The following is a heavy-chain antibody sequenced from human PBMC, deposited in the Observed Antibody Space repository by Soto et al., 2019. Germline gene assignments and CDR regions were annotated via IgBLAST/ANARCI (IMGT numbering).Heavy chain of an antibody. CDR3: ARRSSYGSGEKFGADDGMDV. V-gene: IGHV5-51*01. D-gene: IGHD3-10*01. CDR1: GYSFTSYW. CDR2: IYPGDSDT. Sequence: EVQLVQSGAEVKKPGESLKISCKGSGYSFTSYWIGWVRQMPGKGLEWMGIIYPGDSDTRYSPSFQGQVTISADKSISTAYLQWSSLKASDTAMYYCARRSSYGSGEKFGADDGMDVWGQGTTVTVSS. J-gene: IGHJ6*02.